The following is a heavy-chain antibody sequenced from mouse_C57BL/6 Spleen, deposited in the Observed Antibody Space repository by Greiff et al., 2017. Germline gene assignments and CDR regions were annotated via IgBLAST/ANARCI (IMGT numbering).Heavy chain of an antibody. J-gene: IGHJ3*01. CDR1: GYTFTSYW. CDR2: INPSNGGT. D-gene: IGHD1-3*01. Sequence: QVQLKQPGTELVKPGASVKLSCKASGYTFTSYWMHWVKQRPGQGLEWIGNINPSNGGTNYNEKFKSKATLTVDKSSSTAYMQLSSLTSEDSAVYDCARSRYVVAPWFAYWGQGTLVTVSA. V-gene: IGHV1-53*01. CDR3: ARSRYVVAPWFAY.